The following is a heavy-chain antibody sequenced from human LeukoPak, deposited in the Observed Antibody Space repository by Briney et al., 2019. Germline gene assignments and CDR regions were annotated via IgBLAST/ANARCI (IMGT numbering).Heavy chain of an antibody. Sequence: PGGTLRLSCAPSGFTVSSDWMYWVRQAPGKGPVWVSRINPDGTYIDYADSVKGRFTISRDDAKNTLYLQMNSLRADDTALYYCSKDLGLWGQGTLVTVSS. CDR1: GFTVSSDW. D-gene: IGHD1-26*01. J-gene: IGHJ4*02. CDR3: SKDLGL. CDR2: INPDGTYI. V-gene: IGHV3-74*01.